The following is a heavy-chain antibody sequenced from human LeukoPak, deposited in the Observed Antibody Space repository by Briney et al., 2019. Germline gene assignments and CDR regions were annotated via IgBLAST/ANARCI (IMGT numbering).Heavy chain of an antibody. CDR3: ARSIGSWIFDY. V-gene: IGHV4-34*01. J-gene: IGHJ4*02. CDR2: INHSGST. D-gene: IGHD6-13*01. Sequence: SETLSLTCAVFGGSFSGYYWSWIRQPPGKGLEWIGEINHSGSTNYNPSLKSRVTISVDTSKNQFSLKLSSVTAADTAVYYCARSIGSWIFDYGGQGTLVTVSS. CDR1: GGSFSGYY.